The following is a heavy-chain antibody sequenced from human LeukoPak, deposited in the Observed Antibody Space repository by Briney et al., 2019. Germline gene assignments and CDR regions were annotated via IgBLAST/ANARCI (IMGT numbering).Heavy chain of an antibody. D-gene: IGHD6-19*01. Sequence: SVKVSCKASGGTFSSYAISWVGQAPGQGREWLGRIIPIFGTANYAQKFQGRVTITTDESTSTAYMELSSLRSEDTAVYYSASSTGSSGWYLDYYYYMDVWGKGTTVTVSS. J-gene: IGHJ6*03. CDR3: ASSTGSSGWYLDYYYYMDV. V-gene: IGHV1-69*05. CDR1: GGTFSSYA. CDR2: IIPIFGTA.